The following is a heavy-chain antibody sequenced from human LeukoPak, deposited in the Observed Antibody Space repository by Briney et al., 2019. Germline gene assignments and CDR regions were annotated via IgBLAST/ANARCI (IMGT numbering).Heavy chain of an antibody. CDR2: IIPILGIA. CDR1: GGTFSSYA. Sequence: GASVKVSCKASGGTFSSYAISWVRQAPGQGLEWMGRIIPILGIANYAQKFQGRVTITADKSTSTAYMELSSLRSEDTAVYYCARSFRGLISSFCYWGQGTLVTVSS. CDR3: ARSFRGLISSFCY. J-gene: IGHJ4*02. V-gene: IGHV1-69*04. D-gene: IGHD3-3*01.